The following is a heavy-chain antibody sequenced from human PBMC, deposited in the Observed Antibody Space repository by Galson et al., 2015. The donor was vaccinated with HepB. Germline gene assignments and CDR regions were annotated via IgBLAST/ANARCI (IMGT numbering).Heavy chain of an antibody. CDR2: IFPGGST. D-gene: IGHD3-10*01. CDR3: ARGSATVSAGEY. CDR1: GFTVTDNR. Sequence: SLRLSCAASGFTVTDNRMNWVRQAPGKGLEWVSAIFPGGSTYYADSVKGRFTISRDNSKNTLFLQLNNLRGDDTAVYFCARGSATVSAGEYWGQGTLVTVSS. V-gene: IGHV3-66*01. J-gene: IGHJ4*02.